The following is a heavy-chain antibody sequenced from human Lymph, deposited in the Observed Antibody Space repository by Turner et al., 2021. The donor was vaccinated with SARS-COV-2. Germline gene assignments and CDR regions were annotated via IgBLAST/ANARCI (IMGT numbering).Heavy chain of an antibody. V-gene: IGHV3-53*02. Sequence: EVQLVETGGGLIQPGGSLRLSCAASGFTVSSNYMSWVRQAQGKGLEWVSVIYSGGTTYAADSVKGRFTISRDNSKNTLYLQMNSLRAEDTAVYYCARDLGPLAFDIWGQGTMVTVSS. CDR3: ARDLGPLAFDI. CDR2: IYSGGTT. J-gene: IGHJ3*02. CDR1: GFTVSSNY.